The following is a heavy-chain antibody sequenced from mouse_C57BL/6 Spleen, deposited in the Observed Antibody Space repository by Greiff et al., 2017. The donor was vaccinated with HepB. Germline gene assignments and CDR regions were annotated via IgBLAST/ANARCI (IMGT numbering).Heavy chain of an antibody. CDR2: INPNNGGT. V-gene: IGHV1-26*01. CDR3: ARDYYYYGSSWYFDV. CDR1: GYTFTDYY. J-gene: IGHJ1*03. D-gene: IGHD1-1*01. Sequence: VQLQQSGPELVKPGASVKISCKASGYTFTDYYMNWVKQSHGKSLEWIGDINPNNGGTSYNQKFKGKATLTVDKSSSTAYMELRSLTSEDSAVYYCARDYYYYGSSWYFDVWGTGTTVTVSS.